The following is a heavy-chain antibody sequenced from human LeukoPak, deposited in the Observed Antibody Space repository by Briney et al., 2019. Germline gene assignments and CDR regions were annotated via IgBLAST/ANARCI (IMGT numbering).Heavy chain of an antibody. Sequence: ASVEVSCKASGYTFIGYYMHWVRQAPGQGLEWIGWINPNSGGTNYAQKFQGRVTMTRDKSISTAYMELSRLRSDDTAVYYCARDVTGDQSWFFDLWGRGTLVTVSS. CDR2: INPNSGGT. J-gene: IGHJ2*01. CDR1: GYTFIGYY. V-gene: IGHV1-2*02. CDR3: ARDVTGDQSWFFDL. D-gene: IGHD7-27*01.